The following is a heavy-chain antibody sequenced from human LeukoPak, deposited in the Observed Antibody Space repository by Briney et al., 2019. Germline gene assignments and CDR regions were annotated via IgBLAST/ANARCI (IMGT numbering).Heavy chain of an antibody. CDR2: IIPIFGTA. V-gene: IGHV1-69*05. CDR1: GGTFSSYA. J-gene: IGHJ5*02. Sequence: SVKVSCKASGGTFSSYAISWVRQSPGQGLEWMGGIIPIFGTANYAQKFQGRVTITTDESTSTAYMELSSLRSEDTAVYYCARDNGGGRGSIAARHSYNWFDPWGQGTLVTVSS. CDR3: ARDNGGGRGSIAARHSYNWFDP. D-gene: IGHD6-6*01.